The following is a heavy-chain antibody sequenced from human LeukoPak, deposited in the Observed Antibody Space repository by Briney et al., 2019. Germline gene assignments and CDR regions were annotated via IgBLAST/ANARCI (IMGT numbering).Heavy chain of an antibody. J-gene: IGHJ2*01. V-gene: IGHV4-59*08. CDR2: IYYSGST. CDR3: ARRQGAGYWHFDL. Sequence: PSEPLSLTCAFSGDSISGYYWSWVRQPPGKGLEWIGYIYYSGSTHHNPSLKSRVTISVDTSKNQFSLKLRSVTAADTAVYYCARRQGAGYWHFDLWGRGTLVTVSS. CDR1: GDSISGYY.